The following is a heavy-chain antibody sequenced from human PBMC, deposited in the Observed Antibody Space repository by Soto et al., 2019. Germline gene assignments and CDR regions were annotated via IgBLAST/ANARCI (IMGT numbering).Heavy chain of an antibody. Sequence: SETLSLTCTVSGASISTYYWNWIRQPPGKGLEWIGYINYSGSTNYNPSLKSRVTISVDTSKNQFSLKLTSVTAADTALYYCARGGGYHDYWGQGTVVTVSS. D-gene: IGHD1-26*01. J-gene: IGHJ4*02. CDR3: ARGGGYHDY. CDR2: INYSGST. V-gene: IGHV4-59*01. CDR1: GASISTYY.